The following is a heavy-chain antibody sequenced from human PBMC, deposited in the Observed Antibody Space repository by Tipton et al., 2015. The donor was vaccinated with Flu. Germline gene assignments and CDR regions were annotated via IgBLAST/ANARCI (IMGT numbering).Heavy chain of an antibody. CDR1: GFTLSSYW. CDR2: IKQDGSEK. CDR3: ARAWAAAGSA. D-gene: IGHD6-13*01. Sequence: SLRLSCVASGFTLSSYWMSWVRQAPGKGLEWVANIKQDGSEKYYVDSVKGRFIISRDNAKNSLYLQMNSLRSEDTAVYYCARAWAAAGSARGQGTLVTVSS. V-gene: IGHV3-7*01. J-gene: IGHJ4*02.